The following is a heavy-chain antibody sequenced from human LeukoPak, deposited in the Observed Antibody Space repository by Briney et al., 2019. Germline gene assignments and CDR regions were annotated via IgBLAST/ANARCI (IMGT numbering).Heavy chain of an antibody. CDR1: GFTFSSYA. D-gene: IGHD6-19*01. J-gene: IGHJ4*02. Sequence: GGSLRLSCAASGFTFSSYAMSWVRQAPGKGLEWVSAISGSGSTYYADSVKGRFSISRDNSRNTLYMQMNSLRAEDTAIYHCAKGPLIEVAGTTWDYWGQGTLDTVSS. CDR2: ISGSGST. CDR3: AKGPLIEVAGTTWDY. V-gene: IGHV3-23*01.